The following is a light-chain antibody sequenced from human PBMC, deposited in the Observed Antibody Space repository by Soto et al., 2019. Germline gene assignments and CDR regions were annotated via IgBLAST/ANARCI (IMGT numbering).Light chain of an antibody. V-gene: IGKV1D-16*01. CDR2: GAS. CDR3: QHYNSYSEA. CDR1: QDVSIW. Sequence: DIQMTQSPSSLSASVGDKVTITCRASQDVSIWLAWFQQKPGEAPKLLIYGASSLQSGVPSRFSGTGSGTDFTLTISSLQPDDFATYYCQHYNSYSEAFGQGTKVDIK. J-gene: IGKJ1*01.